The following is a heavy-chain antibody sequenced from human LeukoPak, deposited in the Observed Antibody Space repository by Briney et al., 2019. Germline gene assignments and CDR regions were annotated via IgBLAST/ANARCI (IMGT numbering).Heavy chain of an antibody. Sequence: GGSLRLSCAASGFTFSSYGMHWVRQAPGKGLEWVAVISYDGSNKYYADSVKGRFTISRDNSKNTLYLQMNSLRAEDTAAYYCAKEPRYCSGGSCYPGYYYGMDVWGQGTTVTVSS. D-gene: IGHD2-15*01. J-gene: IGHJ6*02. V-gene: IGHV3-30*18. CDR1: GFTFSSYG. CDR3: AKEPRYCSGGSCYPGYYYGMDV. CDR2: ISYDGSNK.